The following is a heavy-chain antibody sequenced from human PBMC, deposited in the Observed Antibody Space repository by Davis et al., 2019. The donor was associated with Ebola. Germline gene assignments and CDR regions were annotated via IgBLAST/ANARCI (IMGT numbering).Heavy chain of an antibody. D-gene: IGHD5-18*01. CDR1: GFTVSSNY. CDR2: ISSSSSYI. Sequence: GGSLRLSCAASGFTVSSNYMSWVRQAPGKGLEWVSSISSSSSYIYYADSVKGRFTISRDNAKNSLYLQMNSLRAEDTAVYYCARDTAMVPLQDYWGQGTLVTVSS. CDR3: ARDTAMVPLQDY. J-gene: IGHJ4*02. V-gene: IGHV3-21*01.